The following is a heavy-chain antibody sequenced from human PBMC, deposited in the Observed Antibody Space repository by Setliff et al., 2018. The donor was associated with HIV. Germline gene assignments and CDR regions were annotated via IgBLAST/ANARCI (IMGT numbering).Heavy chain of an antibody. CDR2: IYTTGST. J-gene: IGHJ3*02. Sequence: SETLSLTCTVSGGSISSHYWSWIRQTAGKGLEWIGRIYTTGSTNYNPSLKSRVTISADTSNNQFSLRLTSMTAADTAVYYCAKTSVGATGLYAFDIWGQGTMVTVSS. CDR1: GGSISSHY. D-gene: IGHD1-26*01. V-gene: IGHV4-4*07. CDR3: AKTSVGATGLYAFDI.